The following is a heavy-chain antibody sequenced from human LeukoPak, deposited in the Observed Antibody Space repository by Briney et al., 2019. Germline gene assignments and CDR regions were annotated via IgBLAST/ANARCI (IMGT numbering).Heavy chain of an antibody. CDR1: GFTFSTYW. CDR3: ARGTATTAGIDY. J-gene: IGHJ4*02. CDR2: IDSDGSSA. Sequence: PGGSLRLSCAASGFTFSTYWMYWVRQAPGNGLVWVSHIDSDGSSATYGDSAKGRFTISRDNAKNTLYLQMSSLRAEDTAVYYCARGTATTAGIDYWGQGTLVAVSS. V-gene: IGHV3-74*01. D-gene: IGHD6-13*01.